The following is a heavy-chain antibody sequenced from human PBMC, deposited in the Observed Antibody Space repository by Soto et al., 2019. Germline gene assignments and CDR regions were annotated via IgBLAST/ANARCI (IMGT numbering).Heavy chain of an antibody. CDR2: INAGNGNK. CDR3: ATGRSGYYTERWFDP. CDR1: GYTFTSYA. Sequence: QVQLVQSGAEVKKPGASVKVSCKASGYTFTSYAMHWVRQAPGQRLEWMGWINAGNGNKKYSQKFQGRVTITRDTSASTAYMELSSLRSEDTAVYYCATGRSGYYTERWFDPWGQGTLVTVSS. J-gene: IGHJ5*02. D-gene: IGHD3-3*01. V-gene: IGHV1-3*01.